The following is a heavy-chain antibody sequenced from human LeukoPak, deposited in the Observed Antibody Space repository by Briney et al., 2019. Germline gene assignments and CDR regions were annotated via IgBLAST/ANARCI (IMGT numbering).Heavy chain of an antibody. J-gene: IGHJ4*02. CDR1: GFIFRNYG. CDR2: ISPRGGGT. V-gene: IGHV3-23*01. CDR3: GRDLAWGAFDY. D-gene: IGHD7-27*01. Sequence: GGSLRLSCAASGFIFRNYGMNWVRQAPGKGLEWLSGISPRGGGTYYADSVKGRFTISRDDSKNTLSLQMNSLRVEDTAVYYCGRDLAWGAFDYWGQGTQVTVSS.